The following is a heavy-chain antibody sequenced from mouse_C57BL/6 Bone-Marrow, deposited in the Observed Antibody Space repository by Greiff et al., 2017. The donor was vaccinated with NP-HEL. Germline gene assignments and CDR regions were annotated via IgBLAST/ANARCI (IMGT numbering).Heavy chain of an antibody. CDR3: AREYYGSSAWFAY. D-gene: IGHD1-1*01. CDR2: IYPGDGDT. CDR1: GYAFSSYW. V-gene: IGHV1-80*01. Sequence: VMLVESGAELVKPGASVKISCKASGYAFSSYWMNWVKQRPGKGLEWIGQIYPGDGDTNYNGKFKGKATLTADKSSSTAYMQLSSLTSEDSAVYFCAREYYGSSAWFAYWGQGTLVTVSA. J-gene: IGHJ3*01.